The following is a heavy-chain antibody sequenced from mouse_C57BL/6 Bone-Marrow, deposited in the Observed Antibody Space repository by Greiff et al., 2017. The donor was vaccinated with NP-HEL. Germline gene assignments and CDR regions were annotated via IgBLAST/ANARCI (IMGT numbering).Heavy chain of an antibody. V-gene: IGHV1-22*01. CDR2: INPNNGGT. D-gene: IGHD1-1*01. CDR1: GYTFTDYN. J-gene: IGHJ1*03. Sequence: EVKLVESGPELVKPGASVKMSCKASGYTFTDYNMHWVKQSHGKSLEWIGYINPNNGGTSYNQKFKGKATLTVNKSSSTAYMELRSLTSEDSAVYYCANLLRGWYFDVWGTGTTVTVSS. CDR3: ANLLRGWYFDV.